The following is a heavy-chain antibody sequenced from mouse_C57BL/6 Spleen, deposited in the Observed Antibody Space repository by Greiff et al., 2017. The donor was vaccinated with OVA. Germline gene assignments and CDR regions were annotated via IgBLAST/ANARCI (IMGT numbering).Heavy chain of an antibody. CDR1: GFTFSDYG. CDR3: AIARRFAY. V-gene: IGHV5-17*01. J-gene: IGHJ3*01. D-gene: IGHD3-1*01. CDR2: ISSGSSTI. Sequence: EVKLEESGGGLVKPGGSLKLSCAASGFTFSDYGMHWVRQAPEKGLEWVAYISSGSSTIYYADTVKGRFTISRDNAKNTLFLHMTSVRSEDTAMYYCAIARRFAYWGQGTLVTVSA.